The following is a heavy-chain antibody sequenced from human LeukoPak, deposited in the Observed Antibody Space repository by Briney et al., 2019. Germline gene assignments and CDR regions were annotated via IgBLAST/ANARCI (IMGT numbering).Heavy chain of an antibody. CDR1: GFTFSDHY. D-gene: IGHD4-23*01. J-gene: IGHJ4*02. CDR2: ISSGSTYT. V-gene: IGHV3-11*05. CDR3: ARGDYGGDYFDY. Sequence: GGSLRLSCEVSGFTFSDHYMSWIRQAPGKRLEWVSYISSGSTYTNYADSVEGRFTISRDYAKNSLYLQMNSLRAEDTAVYYCARGDYGGDYFDYWGQGTLVTVSS.